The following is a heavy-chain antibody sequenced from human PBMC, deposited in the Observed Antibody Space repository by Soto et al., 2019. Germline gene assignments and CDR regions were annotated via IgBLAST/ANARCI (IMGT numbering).Heavy chain of an antibody. V-gene: IGHV3-23*01. J-gene: IGHJ4*02. D-gene: IGHD6-19*01. Sequence: EVQLLESGGGLEQPGGSLRLSCAASGFTFSSYAMSWVRQAPGKGLEWVSAISGSGGSTYYADSVKGRFTISRDNSKNTLYLQMNSMRAEDTAVYYCAKDAHSSGWYIDYWGQGTLVTVSS. CDR2: ISGSGGST. CDR3: AKDAHSSGWYIDY. CDR1: GFTFSSYA.